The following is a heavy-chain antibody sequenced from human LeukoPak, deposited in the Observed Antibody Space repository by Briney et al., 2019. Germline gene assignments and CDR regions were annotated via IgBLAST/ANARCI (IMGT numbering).Heavy chain of an antibody. J-gene: IGHJ3*02. V-gene: IGHV4-59*01. Sequence: SETLSLTCTVSGGSISSYYWSWIRQPPGKGLEWIGYIYYSGSTNYNPSLKSRVTISVDTSKNQFSLKLSSVTAADTAVYYCARSDGSGSWYAFDIWGQGTMVTVSS. CDR2: IYYSGST. CDR1: GGSISSYY. D-gene: IGHD3-10*01. CDR3: ARSDGSGSWYAFDI.